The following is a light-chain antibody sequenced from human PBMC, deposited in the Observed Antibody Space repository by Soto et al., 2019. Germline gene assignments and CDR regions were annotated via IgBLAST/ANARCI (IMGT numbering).Light chain of an antibody. Sequence: QSVLTQPASVSGSPGQSITISCTGTSSDVGAYDYVSWYQQHPGKVPKLMIYDVSNRPSGVSNRFSGSKSGNTASLTISGLQAEDEADYYCSSYTSSTTLGVFGGGTKLTV. CDR3: SSYTSSTTLGV. V-gene: IGLV2-14*01. CDR2: DVS. J-gene: IGLJ3*02. CDR1: SSDVGAYDY.